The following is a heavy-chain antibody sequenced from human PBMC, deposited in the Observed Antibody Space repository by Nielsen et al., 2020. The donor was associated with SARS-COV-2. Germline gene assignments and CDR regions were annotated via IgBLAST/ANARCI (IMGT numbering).Heavy chain of an antibody. J-gene: IGHJ4*02. Sequence: SETLSLTCTLSGASISSGNYYWTWVRQPAGKGLEWIGRIYSSGSANYNPSLRSRVTISVDTSKNQFSLKLNSVTAADTSVYYCARGALYSGYDSWGQGILVTVSS. CDR3: ARGALYSGYDS. V-gene: IGHV4-61*02. D-gene: IGHD5-12*01. CDR2: IYSSGSA. CDR1: GASISSGNYY.